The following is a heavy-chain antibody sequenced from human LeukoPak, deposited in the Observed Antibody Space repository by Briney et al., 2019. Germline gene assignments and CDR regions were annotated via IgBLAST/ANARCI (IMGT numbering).Heavy chain of an antibody. CDR3: ARKSNGKAAALIKYYYMDV. Sequence: SETLSLTCTVSDSSINSGYHWGWIRQPPGKGLEWIGSIYHSGSTYYNPSIKSRVTISVDTSKNQFSLKLSSVTAADTAVYYCARKSNGKAAALIKYYYMDVWGKGTTVTVSS. CDR2: IYHSGST. CDR1: DSSINSGYH. D-gene: IGHD6-13*01. V-gene: IGHV4-38-2*02. J-gene: IGHJ6*03.